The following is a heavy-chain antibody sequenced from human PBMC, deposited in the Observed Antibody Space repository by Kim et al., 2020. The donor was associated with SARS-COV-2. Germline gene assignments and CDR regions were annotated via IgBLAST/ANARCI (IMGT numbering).Heavy chain of an antibody. Sequence: GGSLRLSCAASGFTVSSNYMSWVRQAPGKGLEWVSVIYSGGSTYYADSVKGRFTISRDNSKNTLYLQMNSLRAEDTAVYYCARGVVAQHNWFDPWGQGTLVTVSS. CDR2: IYSGGST. CDR3: ARGVVAQHNWFDP. D-gene: IGHD5-12*01. J-gene: IGHJ5*02. CDR1: GFTVSSNY. V-gene: IGHV3-53*01.